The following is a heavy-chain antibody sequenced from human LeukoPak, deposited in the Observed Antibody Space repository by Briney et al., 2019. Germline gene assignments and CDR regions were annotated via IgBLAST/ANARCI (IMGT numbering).Heavy chain of an antibody. Sequence: PGGSLRLSCAASGFTFSSYAMSWVRQAPGKGLEWVSAISGSGGSTYYADSVKGRFTISRDNSKNTLYLQMNSLRAEDTAVYYCARVIAAREYYGMDVWGQETTVTVSS. J-gene: IGHJ6*02. CDR3: ARVIAAREYYGMDV. V-gene: IGHV3-23*01. CDR1: GFTFSSYA. CDR2: ISGSGGST. D-gene: IGHD6-13*01.